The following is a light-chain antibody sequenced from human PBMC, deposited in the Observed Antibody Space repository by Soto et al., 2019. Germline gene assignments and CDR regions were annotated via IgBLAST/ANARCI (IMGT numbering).Light chain of an antibody. J-gene: IGLJ3*02. CDR3: CSYARGSTLV. CDR1: SSDVGSYNL. Sequence: QSVLTQPASVSGSPGQSITISCTGTSSDVGSYNLVSWYQQHPGKAPKLMIYEDSKRPSGVSNRFFGSKSGNTASLTISGLQAEDKADYFCCSYARGSTLVFGGGTKLTVL. V-gene: IGLV2-23*01. CDR2: EDS.